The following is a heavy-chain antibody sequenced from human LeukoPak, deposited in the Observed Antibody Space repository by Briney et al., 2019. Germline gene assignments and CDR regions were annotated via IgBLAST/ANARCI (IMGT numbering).Heavy chain of an antibody. CDR2: IYYSGST. CDR1: GGSISSYY. V-gene: IGHV4-59*05. J-gene: IGHJ4*02. D-gene: IGHD6-19*01. CDR3: ARRHGSGWYRLFDY. Sequence: SETLSLTCTVSGGSISSYYWSWIRQPPGKGLEWIGSIYYSGSTYYNPSLKSRVTISVDTAKNQCSLKLSSVTAADTAVYYCARRHGSGWYRLFDYWGQGTLVTVSS.